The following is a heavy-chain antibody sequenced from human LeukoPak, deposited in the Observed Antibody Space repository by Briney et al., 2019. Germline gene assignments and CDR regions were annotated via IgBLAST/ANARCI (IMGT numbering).Heavy chain of an antibody. J-gene: IGHJ1*01. CDR2: ISYDGSNK. V-gene: IGHV3-30*18. CDR1: GFTVSSYG. CDR3: AKTQSGSYGYFQH. Sequence: GGSLRLSCAASGFTVSSYGMHWVRQAPGKGLEWVAVISYDGSNKYYADSVKGRFTISRDNSKNTLYLQMNSLRAEDTAVYYCAKTQSGSYGYFQHWGQGTLVTVSS. D-gene: IGHD1-26*01.